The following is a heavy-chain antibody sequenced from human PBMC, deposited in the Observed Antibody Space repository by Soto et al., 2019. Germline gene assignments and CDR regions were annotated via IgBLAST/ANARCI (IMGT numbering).Heavy chain of an antibody. Sequence: SETLSLTCSVSGGSISSGGYYWSWIRQHPGKGLEWIGYIYYSGSTYYNPSLKSRVTISVDTSKNQFSLKLSSVTAADTAVYYCARDKDYYDSSGYYRIPTLGAFDIWGQGKMVTVSS. J-gene: IGHJ3*02. CDR1: GGSISSGGYY. D-gene: IGHD3-22*01. V-gene: IGHV4-31*03. CDR3: ARDKDYYDSSGYYRIPTLGAFDI. CDR2: IYYSGST.